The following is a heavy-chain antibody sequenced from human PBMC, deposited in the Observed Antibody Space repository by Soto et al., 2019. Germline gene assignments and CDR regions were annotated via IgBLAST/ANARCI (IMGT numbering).Heavy chain of an antibody. Sequence: QLQLQESGPGLVKPSETLSLTCTVSGGSISSSSYYWGWIRQPPGKGLEWIGRIYYSGSTYYNPSLKSRVTISVDTSKNQFSLKLSSVTAADTAVYYCASWYSSSWGYYYYGMDVWGQGTTVTVSS. CDR1: GGSISSSSYY. CDR2: IYYSGST. V-gene: IGHV4-39*01. CDR3: ASWYSSSWGYYYYGMDV. J-gene: IGHJ6*02. D-gene: IGHD6-13*01.